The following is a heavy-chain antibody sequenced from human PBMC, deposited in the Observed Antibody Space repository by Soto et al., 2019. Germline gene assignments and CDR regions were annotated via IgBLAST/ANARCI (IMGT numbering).Heavy chain of an antibody. V-gene: IGHV1-69*12. J-gene: IGHJ3*02. CDR3: ARGRQLFQSLDAFDI. Sequence: QVQLVQSGAEVKKPGSSVKVSCKASGGTFNSYPITWVRRAPGQGLEWMGGIVPVFDTANYAQRFQGRVTITADESTNTVYLDLSSLRSEDTAVYYCARGRQLFQSLDAFDIWGQGTLVTVSS. CDR1: GGTFNSYP. D-gene: IGHD2-2*01. CDR2: IVPVFDTA.